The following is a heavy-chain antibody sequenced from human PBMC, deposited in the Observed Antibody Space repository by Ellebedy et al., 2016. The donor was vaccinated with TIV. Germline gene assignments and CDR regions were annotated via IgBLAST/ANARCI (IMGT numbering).Heavy chain of an antibody. J-gene: IGHJ2*01. V-gene: IGHV3-48*02. CDR2: ISSSSSTI. Sequence: PGGSLRLSCAASGFTFSSYSMNWVRQAPGKGLEWVSYISSSSSTIYYADSVKGRFTISRDNAKNSLYLQMNSLRDEDTAVYYCASGGRGYSYGVDWYFDLWGRGTLVTVSS. CDR3: ASGGRGYSYGVDWYFDL. CDR1: GFTFSSYS. D-gene: IGHD5-18*01.